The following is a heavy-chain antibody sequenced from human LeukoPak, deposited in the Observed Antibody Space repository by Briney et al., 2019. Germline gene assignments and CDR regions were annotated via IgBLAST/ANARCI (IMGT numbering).Heavy chain of an antibody. J-gene: IGHJ5*02. V-gene: IGHV4-59*01. CDR2: IYYSGST. D-gene: IGHD3-22*01. Sequence: PSETLSLTCTVSGGSISSYYWSWIRQPPGKGLEWIGYIYYSGSTNYNPSLKSRVTISVDTSKNQFSLKLSSVTAADTAVYYCARDRDYYDSSGYYHGDWFDPWGQGTLVTVPS. CDR3: ARDRDYYDSSGYYHGDWFDP. CDR1: GGSISSYY.